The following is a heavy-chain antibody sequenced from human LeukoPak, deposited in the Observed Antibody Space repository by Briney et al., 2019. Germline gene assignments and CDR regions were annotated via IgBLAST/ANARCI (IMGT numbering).Heavy chain of an antibody. CDR1: GFTFSSYS. V-gene: IGHV3-48*01. CDR2: ISSSSSTI. CDR3: ARVPYCSSTSCYRPYYYYGMDV. J-gene: IGHJ6*02. D-gene: IGHD2-2*01. Sequence: GGSLRPSCAASGFTFSSYSMNWVRQAPGKGLEWVSYISSSSSTIYYADSVKGRFTISRDNAKNSLYLQMNSLRAEDTAVYYCARVPYCSSTSCYRPYYYYGMDVWGQGTTVTVSS.